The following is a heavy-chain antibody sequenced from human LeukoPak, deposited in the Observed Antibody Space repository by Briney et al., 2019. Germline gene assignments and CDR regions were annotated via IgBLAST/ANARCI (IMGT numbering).Heavy chain of an antibody. CDR3: ARDRSGSYWRWDFDY. CDR2: INPNSGGT. J-gene: IGHJ4*02. D-gene: IGHD1-26*01. Sequence: ASVKVSCKASGYTFTGYYMHWVRQAPGQGLEWMGRINPNSGGTNYAQKFQGRVTMTRDTSISTAYMELSSLRSEDTAVYYCARDRSGSYWRWDFDYWGQGTLVTVSS. V-gene: IGHV1-2*06. CDR1: GYTFTGYY.